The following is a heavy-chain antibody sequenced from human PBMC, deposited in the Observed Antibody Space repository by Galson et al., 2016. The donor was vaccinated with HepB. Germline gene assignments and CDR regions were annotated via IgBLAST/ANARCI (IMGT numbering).Heavy chain of an antibody. CDR3: ARGGTYFGSGTYRLDY. Sequence: SVKVSCKASGGDFNRYVISWVRQAPGQGLEWMGKIIPILGTANYAQKFQGGVTITADESTSTTYMELSSLRSEDTAVYYCARGGTYFGSGTYRLDYWGQGTLVTVSS. J-gene: IGHJ4*02. D-gene: IGHD3-10*01. V-gene: IGHV1-69*13. CDR2: IIPILGTA. CDR1: GGDFNRYV.